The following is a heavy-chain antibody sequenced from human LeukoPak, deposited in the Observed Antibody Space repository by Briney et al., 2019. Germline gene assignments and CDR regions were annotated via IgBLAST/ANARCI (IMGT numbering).Heavy chain of an antibody. D-gene: IGHD6-13*01. CDR3: AGPRIAAAGIPGYYGMDV. CDR2: ISAYNGNT. V-gene: IGHV1-18*01. CDR1: GYTFTSYG. Sequence: GASVKVSCKASGYTFTSYGISWVRQAPGQGLEWMGWISAYNGNTNYAQKLQGRVTMTTDTSTSTAYMELRSLRSDDTAVYYCAGPRIAAAGIPGYYGMDVWGQGTTVTVSS. J-gene: IGHJ6*02.